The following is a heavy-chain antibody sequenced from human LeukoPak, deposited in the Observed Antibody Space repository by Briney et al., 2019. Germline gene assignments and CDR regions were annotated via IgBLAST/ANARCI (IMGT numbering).Heavy chain of an antibody. CDR3: ARDRGGSGSQDYSYYAMDV. V-gene: IGHV4-59*01. D-gene: IGHD3-10*01. CDR1: GGSISSYY. J-gene: IGHJ6*04. Sequence: SETLSLTCTVSGGSISSYYWSWIRQPPGKGLEWIGYIYYSGSTNYNPSLKSRVTISVDTSKNQFSLKLSSVTAADTAVYYCARDRGGSGSQDYSYYAMDVWGKGTTVTVSS. CDR2: IYYSGST.